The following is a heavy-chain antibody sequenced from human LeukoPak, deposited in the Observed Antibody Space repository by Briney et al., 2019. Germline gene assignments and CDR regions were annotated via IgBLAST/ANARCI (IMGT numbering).Heavy chain of an antibody. CDR3: ARDSSIAAHYFDY. D-gene: IGHD6-6*01. V-gene: IGHV4-61*08. CDR2: IDYSGSA. J-gene: IGHJ4*02. CDR1: GGSISSGDYY. Sequence: PSQTLSLTCTVSGGSISSGDYYWSWIRQPPGKGLEWIGYIDYSGSAKYNPSLKSRVTISVDTSKNQFSLKLSSVTAADTAVYFCARDSSIAAHYFDYWGQGTQVTVSS.